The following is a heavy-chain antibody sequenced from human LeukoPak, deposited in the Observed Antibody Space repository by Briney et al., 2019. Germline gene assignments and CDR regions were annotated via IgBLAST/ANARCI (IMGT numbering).Heavy chain of an antibody. CDR1: VVTVSSNY. J-gene: IGHJ4*02. CDR2: ISDGGST. V-gene: IGHV3-53*01. D-gene: IGHD2-15*01. Sequence: PGGSLRLSCAASVVTVSSNYMSWGRQAPGKGLEWVSVISDGGSTNYAASVKGRFTISRDNSKNTLYLQMISLSAEDTAVYYCARETGYCSGSACFYFDYWGQGTLVTVSS. CDR3: ARETGYCSGSACFYFDY.